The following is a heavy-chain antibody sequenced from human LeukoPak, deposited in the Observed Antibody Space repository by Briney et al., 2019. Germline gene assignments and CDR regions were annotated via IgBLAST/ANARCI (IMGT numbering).Heavy chain of an antibody. D-gene: IGHD6-25*01. V-gene: IGHV3-23*01. J-gene: IGHJ4*02. CDR1: GFTFGSYA. CDR2: ISGSGGTT. Sequence: GGSLRLSCAASGFTFGSYAISWVRQAPGKGLEWVSAISGSGGTTYYADSVRGRFTISRDNSKNTLYVQMNSLRAEDTAVYYCAKVRGPSSGCTDYWGQGTLVTVSS. CDR3: AKVRGPSSGCTDY.